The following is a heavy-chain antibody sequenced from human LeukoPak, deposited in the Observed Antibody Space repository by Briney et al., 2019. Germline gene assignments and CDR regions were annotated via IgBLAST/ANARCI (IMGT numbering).Heavy chain of an antibody. CDR1: GFTFSSYG. CDR3: AKDREFGVLWFGEPLQAPPDH. Sequence: PGGSLRLSCAASGFTFSSYGMHWVRQAPGKGLEWVAFIRYDGSTKYYADSVKGRFTISRDNSKNTLYLQMNSLRAEDTAVYYCAKDREFGVLWFGEPLQAPPDHWGQGTLVTVSS. CDR2: IRYDGSTK. V-gene: IGHV3-30*02. D-gene: IGHD3-10*01. J-gene: IGHJ4*02.